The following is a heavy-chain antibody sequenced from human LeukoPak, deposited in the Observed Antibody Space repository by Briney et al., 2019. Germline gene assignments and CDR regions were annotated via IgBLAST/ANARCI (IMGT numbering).Heavy chain of an antibody. CDR3: ARLTMVRGVIIWFDP. CDR2: IYPGDSDT. D-gene: IGHD3-10*01. Sequence: GESLKISCKGSGYSFTSYWIGWVRQMPGKGLEWMGTIYPGDSDTRYSPSFQGQVTISADKSISTAYLQWSSLKASDTAMYYCARLTMVRGVIIWFDPWGQGTLVTVSS. J-gene: IGHJ5*02. V-gene: IGHV5-51*01. CDR1: GYSFTSYW.